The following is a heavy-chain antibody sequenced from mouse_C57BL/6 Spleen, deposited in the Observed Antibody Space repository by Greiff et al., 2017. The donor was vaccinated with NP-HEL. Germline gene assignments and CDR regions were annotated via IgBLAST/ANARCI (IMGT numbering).Heavy chain of an antibody. Sequence: EVKVVESGGGLVKPGGSLKLSCAASGFTFSDYGMHWVRQAPEKGLEWVAYISSGSSTIYYADTVKGRFTISRDNAKNTLFLQMTSLRSEDTAMYYCATTGTGDAMDYWGQGTSVTVSS. J-gene: IGHJ4*01. CDR2: ISSGSSTI. V-gene: IGHV5-17*01. CDR1: GFTFSDYG. D-gene: IGHD4-1*01. CDR3: ATTGTGDAMDY.